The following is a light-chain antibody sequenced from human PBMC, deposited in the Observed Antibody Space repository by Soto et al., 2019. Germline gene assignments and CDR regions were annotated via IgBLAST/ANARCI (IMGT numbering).Light chain of an antibody. CDR3: QQTYSSPRT. V-gene: IGKV1-39*01. CDR2: AAS. J-gene: IGKJ1*01. CDR1: QSIRRS. Sequence: SPRCITETTADRVTNTXXASQSIRRSLNWYQQKPGKAPNLLIYAASSLQTGVPSRFTGSGSGTDFTLTISNLQPEDFAVYYCQQTYSSPRTVGQGSKV.